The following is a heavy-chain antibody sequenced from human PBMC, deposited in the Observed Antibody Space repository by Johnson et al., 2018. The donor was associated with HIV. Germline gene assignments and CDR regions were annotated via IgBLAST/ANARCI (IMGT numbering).Heavy chain of an antibody. CDR2: ISSSGSSI. CDR1: GFTFSDYY. J-gene: IGHJ3*02. Sequence: QVQLVESGGGLVKPGGSLRLSCAASGFTFSDYYMSWIRQAPGKGLEWVAYISSSGSSISYADSVKGRFTISRDNAKNSLYLQMTSLRAEDTAVYYCARGGDVVWFGEFPGAFDIWGQGTMVTVSS. V-gene: IGHV3-11*04. CDR3: ARGGDVVWFGEFPGAFDI. D-gene: IGHD3-10*01.